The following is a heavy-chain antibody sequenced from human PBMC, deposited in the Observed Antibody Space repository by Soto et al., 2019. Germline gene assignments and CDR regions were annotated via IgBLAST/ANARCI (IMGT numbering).Heavy chain of an antibody. V-gene: IGHV1-18*01. CDR3: ARDLKGNGYCSGGSCRYYYMDV. Sequence: ASVKVSCKASGYTFTSYGISWVRQAPGQGLEWMGWISAYNGNTNYAQKLQGRVTMTTDTSTSTAYMELRSLRSDDTAVYYCARDLKGNGYCSGGSCRYYYMDVWGKGTTVTVSS. D-gene: IGHD2-15*01. CDR1: GYTFTSYG. CDR2: ISAYNGNT. J-gene: IGHJ6*03.